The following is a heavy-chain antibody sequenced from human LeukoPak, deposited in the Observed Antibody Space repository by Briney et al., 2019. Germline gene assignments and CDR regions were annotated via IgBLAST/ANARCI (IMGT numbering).Heavy chain of an antibody. D-gene: IGHD6-19*01. CDR2: ISGSGGST. V-gene: IGHV3-23*01. CDR1: GFTFSSYE. CDR3: AKVSSGWYGGY. J-gene: IGHJ4*02. Sequence: PGGSLRLSCAASGFTFSSYEMNWVRQAPGKGLEWVSAISGSGGSTYYADSVKGRFTISRDNSKNTLYLQMNSLRAEDTAVYYCAKVSSGWYGGYWGQGTLVTVSS.